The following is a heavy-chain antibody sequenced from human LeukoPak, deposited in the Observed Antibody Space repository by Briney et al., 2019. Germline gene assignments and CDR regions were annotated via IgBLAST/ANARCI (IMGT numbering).Heavy chain of an antibody. Sequence: GGSLRLSCAASGFTFDEYAMHWVRQTPGKGLEWVSLITWNGDETYYVDSVKGRFTVSRDNTKNSLFLQMNSLRPDDTAFYYCAKGPPAALTSNWYFDLWGRGTLVTVSS. CDR3: AKGPPAALTSNWYFDL. CDR2: ITWNGDET. CDR1: GFTFDEYA. D-gene: IGHD2-2*01. V-gene: IGHV3-43D*03. J-gene: IGHJ2*01.